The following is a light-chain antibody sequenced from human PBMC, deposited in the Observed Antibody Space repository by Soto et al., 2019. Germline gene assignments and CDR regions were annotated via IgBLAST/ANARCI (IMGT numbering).Light chain of an antibody. CDR3: QQDYNLPRWT. Sequence: ETVLTQSPATLSLSPGERAILSCRASQSVSTYLAWYQQKPGQAPRLLIYDAVNRATGIPARFSGSGSGTDFTLTISSLQPEDFAVYYCQQDYNLPRWTFGQGTKVDIK. V-gene: IGKV3-11*01. CDR2: DAV. J-gene: IGKJ1*01. CDR1: QSVSTY.